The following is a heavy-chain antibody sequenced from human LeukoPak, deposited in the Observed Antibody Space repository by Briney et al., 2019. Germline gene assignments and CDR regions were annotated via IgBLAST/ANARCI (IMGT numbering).Heavy chain of an antibody. V-gene: IGHV3-43D*04. J-gene: IGHJ4*02. CDR2: IRWDGGST. Sequence: PGGSLRLSCAASGFTFDDYAMHWVRQAPGKGLEWVSLIRWDGGSTYYADSVKGRFTISRDNSKNSLYLQMNSLRAEDTALYYCAKDKGYSSSWYLFDYWGQGTLVTVSS. CDR1: GFTFDDYA. D-gene: IGHD6-13*01. CDR3: AKDKGYSSSWYLFDY.